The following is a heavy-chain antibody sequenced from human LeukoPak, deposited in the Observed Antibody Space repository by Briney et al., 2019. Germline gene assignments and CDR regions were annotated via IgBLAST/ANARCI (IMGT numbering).Heavy chain of an antibody. CDR3: AAEGYCSSTSCYPNYGMDV. CDR2: IVVGSGNT. V-gene: IGHV1-58*02. J-gene: IGHJ6*02. CDR1: GFTFSSSA. Sequence: SVKVSCMASGFTFSSSAMQWVRQARGQRVEWIGWIVVGSGNTNYAQKFQERVTITRDMSTSTAYMELSSLRSEDTAVYYSAAEGYCSSTSCYPNYGMDVWGQRTTVTVSS. D-gene: IGHD2-2*01.